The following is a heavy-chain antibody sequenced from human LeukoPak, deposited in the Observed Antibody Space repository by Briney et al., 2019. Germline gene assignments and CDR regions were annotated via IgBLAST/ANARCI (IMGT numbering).Heavy chain of an antibody. CDR1: GYSISSGYY. CDR3: ASGHYGSGSYYTDY. V-gene: IGHV4-38-2*02. D-gene: IGHD3-10*01. CDR2: IYHSGST. J-gene: IGHJ4*02. Sequence: SETLSLTCTVSGYSISSGYYWGWIRQPPGKGLEWIGSIYHSGSTYYNPSLKSRVTISVGTSKNQFSLKLSSVTAADTAVYYCASGHYGSGSYYTDYWGQGTLVTVSS.